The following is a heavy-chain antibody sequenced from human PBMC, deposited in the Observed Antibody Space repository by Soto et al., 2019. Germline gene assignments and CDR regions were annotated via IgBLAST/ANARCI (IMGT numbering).Heavy chain of an antibody. Sequence: QLQLHESGSGLVKPSQTLSLTCTVSGASITYGGYSWSWIRQTPGKGLEWIGYINHLETTFYNPSFESRLSLSIDRAKNQFSLNLNSMSAADRAVYFCARGGGSDSFDYWGQVILVTVSS. D-gene: IGHD1-26*01. CDR3: ARGGGSDSFDY. CDR2: INHLETT. V-gene: IGHV4-30-2*01. CDR1: GASITYGGYS. J-gene: IGHJ4*02.